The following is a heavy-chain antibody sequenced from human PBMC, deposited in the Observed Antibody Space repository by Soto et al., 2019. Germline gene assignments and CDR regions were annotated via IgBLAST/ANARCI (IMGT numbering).Heavy chain of an antibody. Sequence: QITLKESGPTLVKPTQTLTLTCTSSGFSLSTSAVGVGWIRQPPGKALEWLALIYWDDDKRYSPSLKSRLTITKDTSKNQVVLTMTNMDPVDTATYYCAHRIAAAGRGWYFDLWGRGTLVTVSS. J-gene: IGHJ2*01. D-gene: IGHD6-13*01. V-gene: IGHV2-5*02. CDR2: IYWDDDK. CDR3: AHRIAAAGRGWYFDL. CDR1: GFSLSTSAVG.